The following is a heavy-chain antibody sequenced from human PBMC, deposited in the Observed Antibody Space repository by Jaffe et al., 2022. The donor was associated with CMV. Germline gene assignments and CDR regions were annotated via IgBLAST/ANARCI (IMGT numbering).Heavy chain of an antibody. Sequence: EVQLVESGGGLVQPGGSLRLSCAASGFTFSSYAMSWVRQAPGKGLEWVSAISGSGGSTYYADSVKGRFTISRDNSKNTLYLQMNSLRAEDTAVYYCAKGLGWGAIFGVDFTDWGQGTLVTVSS. CDR3: AKGLGWGAIFGVDFTD. D-gene: IGHD3-3*01. V-gene: IGHV3-23*04. CDR2: ISGSGGST. J-gene: IGHJ4*02. CDR1: GFTFSSYA.